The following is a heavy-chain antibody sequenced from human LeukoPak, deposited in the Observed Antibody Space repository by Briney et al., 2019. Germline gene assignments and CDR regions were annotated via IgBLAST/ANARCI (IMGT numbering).Heavy chain of an antibody. CDR1: GGSISNY. V-gene: IGHV4-4*07. CDR3: VRGPYGSGISNWFDP. Sequence: SETLSLTCTVSGGSISNYWSWIRQPAGTALEWIGRIYTSGTITYNPSLKSRVTMSVDTSKNQFSLKLTSVTAADTAVYYCVRGPYGSGISNWFDPWGQGTLVIVSS. D-gene: IGHD3-10*01. J-gene: IGHJ5*02. CDR2: IYTSGTI.